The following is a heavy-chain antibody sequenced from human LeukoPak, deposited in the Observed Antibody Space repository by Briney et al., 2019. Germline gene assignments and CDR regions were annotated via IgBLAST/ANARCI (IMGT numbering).Heavy chain of an antibody. V-gene: IGHV4-4*07. CDR3: ARESVGATPNWFDS. Sequence: SETLSLTCSVSGGSIGTYYWSWIRQPAGKGLEWIWRINTSGNTNYNPSLKSRVTMSVDTSKNQFSLRLSSVTAADTAIYFCARESVGATPNWFDSWGQGTLVTVSS. CDR2: INTSGNT. J-gene: IGHJ5*01. CDR1: GGSIGTYY. D-gene: IGHD1-26*01.